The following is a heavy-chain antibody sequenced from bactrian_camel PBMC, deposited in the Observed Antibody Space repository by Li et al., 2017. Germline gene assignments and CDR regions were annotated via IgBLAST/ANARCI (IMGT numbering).Heavy chain of an antibody. Sequence: VQLVESGGGLVQPGGFPRLSCAASGFTLSSSWMYWVRQAPGKGLEWVSSINSVGGNTYYTDSVKGRFAMSRDDAKNAVYLQMSSLKSDDTGVYYCVKAGTKCRGSDCWGTPDFDTWGQGTQVTVS. J-gene: IGHJ6*01. D-gene: IGHD1*01. CDR1: GFTLSSSW. V-gene: IGHV3S1*01. CDR3: VKAGTKCRGSDCWGTPDFDT. CDR2: INSVGGNT.